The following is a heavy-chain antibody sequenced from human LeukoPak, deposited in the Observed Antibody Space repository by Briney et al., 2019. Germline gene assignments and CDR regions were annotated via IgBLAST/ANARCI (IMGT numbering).Heavy chain of an antibody. Sequence: PGGSLRLSCAASGFTFDDYAMHWVRQAPGKGLEWVSGISWNSGSIGYADSVKGRFTISRDNAKNSLYLQMNSLRAEDTALYYCAKANYYDSSGYFDYWGQGTLVTVSS. CDR3: AKANYYDSSGYFDY. CDR1: GFTFDDYA. J-gene: IGHJ4*02. D-gene: IGHD3-22*01. V-gene: IGHV3-9*01. CDR2: ISWNSGSI.